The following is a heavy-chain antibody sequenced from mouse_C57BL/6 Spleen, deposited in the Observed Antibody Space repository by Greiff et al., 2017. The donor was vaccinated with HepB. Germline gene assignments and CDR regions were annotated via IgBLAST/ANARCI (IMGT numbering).Heavy chain of an antibody. Sequence: EVQVVESGGGLVKPGGSLKLSCAASGFTFSDYGMHWVRQAPEKGLEWVAYISSGSSTIYYADTVKGRFTISRDNAKNTLFLQMTSLRSEDTAMYYCARRDYDVRGYAMDYWGQGTSVTVSS. J-gene: IGHJ4*01. CDR2: ISSGSSTI. V-gene: IGHV5-17*01. D-gene: IGHD2-4*01. CDR3: ARRDYDVRGYAMDY. CDR1: GFTFSDYG.